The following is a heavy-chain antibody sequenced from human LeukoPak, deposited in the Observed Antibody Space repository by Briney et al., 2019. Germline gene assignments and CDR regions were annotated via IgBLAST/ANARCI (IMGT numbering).Heavy chain of an antibody. CDR3: ARHEYYGLEGGFDY. CDR2: IHSSVST. J-gene: IGHJ4*02. D-gene: IGHD3-10*01. V-gene: IGHV4-59*08. Sequence: PSETLSLTCTVSGGSISSYYWSWLRQPPWKGLEWIGYIHSSVSTKYNPSLESRVTVSVDTSKNQFPLKLSSVTAADTAVYYCARHEYYGLEGGFDYWGEGTLVSVSS. CDR1: GGSISSYY.